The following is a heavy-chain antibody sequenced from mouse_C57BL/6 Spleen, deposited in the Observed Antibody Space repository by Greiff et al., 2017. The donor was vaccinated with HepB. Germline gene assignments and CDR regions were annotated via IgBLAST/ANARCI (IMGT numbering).Heavy chain of an antibody. CDR1: GYSFTDYN. CDR3: ARLTNYGNYGGAMDY. J-gene: IGHJ4*01. D-gene: IGHD2-1*01. V-gene: IGHV1-39*01. CDR2: INPNYGTT. Sequence: LVESGPELVKPGASVKISCKASGYSFTDYNMNWVKQSNGKSLEWIGVINPNYGTTSYNQKFKGKATLTVDQSSSTAYMQLNSLTSEDSAVYYCARLTNYGNYGGAMDYWGQGTSVTVSS.